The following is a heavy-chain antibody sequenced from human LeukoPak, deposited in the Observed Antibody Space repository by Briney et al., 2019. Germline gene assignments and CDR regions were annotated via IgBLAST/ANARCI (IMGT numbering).Heavy chain of an antibody. CDR2: ISSSGSTI. D-gene: IGHD2-15*01. Sequence: GGSLRLSCAASGSTFSDYYMSWIRQAPGKGLEWVSYISSSGSTIYYADSVKGRFTISRDNAKNSLYLQMNSLRAEDTAVYYCARPHSPRGNYYYYYYMDVWGKGTTVTISS. J-gene: IGHJ6*03. CDR3: ARPHSPRGNYYYYYYMDV. CDR1: GSTFSDYY. V-gene: IGHV3-11*01.